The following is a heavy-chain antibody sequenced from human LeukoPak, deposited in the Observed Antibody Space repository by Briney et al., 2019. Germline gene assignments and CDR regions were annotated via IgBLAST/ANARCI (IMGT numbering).Heavy chain of an antibody. Sequence: GGSLRLSCAASGFTFSSYGMHWVRQAPGKGLEWVAFIRCDGSNKYYADSVKGRFTISRDNSKNTLYLQMNGLRAEDTAVYYCAKCTTRFLEWLFTYYFDYWGQGTLVTVSS. J-gene: IGHJ4*02. V-gene: IGHV3-30*02. CDR1: GFTFSSYG. CDR3: AKCTTRFLEWLFTYYFDY. D-gene: IGHD3-3*01. CDR2: IRCDGSNK.